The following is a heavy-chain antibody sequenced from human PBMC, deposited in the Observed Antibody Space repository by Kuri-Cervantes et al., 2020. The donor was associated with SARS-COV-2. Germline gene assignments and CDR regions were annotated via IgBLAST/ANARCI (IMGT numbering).Heavy chain of an antibody. CDR1: GGSISSSSYY. Sequence: SETLSLTCTVSGGSISSSSYYWGWIRQPPGKGLEWIGSIYYSGGTYYNPSLKSRVTISVDTSKNQFSLKLSSVTAADTAVYYCASGHSYGFDYWGHGTLVTVSS. D-gene: IGHD5-18*01. V-gene: IGHV4-39*07. J-gene: IGHJ4*01. CDR3: ASGHSYGFDY. CDR2: IYYSGGT.